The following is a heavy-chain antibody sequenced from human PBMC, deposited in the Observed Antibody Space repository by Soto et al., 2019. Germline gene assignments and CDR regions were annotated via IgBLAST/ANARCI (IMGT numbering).Heavy chain of an antibody. J-gene: IGHJ1*01. CDR3: ARPTLRYFDWSSVLAEYFQH. CDR1: GGTFSSYT. V-gene: IGHV1-69*02. Sequence: QVQLVQSGAEVKKPGSSVKVSCKASGGTFSSYTISWVRQAPGQGLEWMGRIIPILGIANYGQKFQGRVTITADKSTSTAYMELSSLRSEDTAVYYCARPTLRYFDWSSVLAEYFQHWGQGTLVTVSS. D-gene: IGHD3-9*01. CDR2: IIPILGIA.